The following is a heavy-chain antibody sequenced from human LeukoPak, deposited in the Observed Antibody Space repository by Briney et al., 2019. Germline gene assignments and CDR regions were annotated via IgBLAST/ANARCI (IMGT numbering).Heavy chain of an antibody. J-gene: IGHJ5*02. CDR2: ISVGGSDE. CDR1: GFRFNTYE. CDR3: ARDVGFNNGWPA. D-gene: IGHD6-19*01. V-gene: IGHV3-48*03. Sequence: GGSLRLSCAASGFRFNTYEMNWVRRAPGKGLEWIAYISVGGSDEDYADSVKGRFTISRDNAKNSLFLQMNSLRVEDTAVYYCARDVGFNNGWPAWGQGTLVTVSS.